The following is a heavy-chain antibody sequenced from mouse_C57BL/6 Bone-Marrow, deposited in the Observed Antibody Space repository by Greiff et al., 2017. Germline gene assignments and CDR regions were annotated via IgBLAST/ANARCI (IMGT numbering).Heavy chain of an antibody. CDR2: IHPNSGST. J-gene: IGHJ4*01. CDR3: ARDGYYGGAMDY. V-gene: IGHV1-64*01. Sequence: QVQLQQPGAELVKPGASVKLSCKASGYTFTSYWMHWVKQRPGQGLEWIGMIHPNSGSTNYNEKFKSKATLTVDKSSSTAYMQLSSLTSEDSAVXYGARDGYYGGAMDYWGQGTSVTVSS. D-gene: IGHD2-3*01. CDR1: GYTFTSYW.